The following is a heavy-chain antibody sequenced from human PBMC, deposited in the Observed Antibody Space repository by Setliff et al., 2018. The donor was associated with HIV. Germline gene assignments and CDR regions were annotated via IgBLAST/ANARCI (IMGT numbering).Heavy chain of an antibody. D-gene: IGHD3-22*01. J-gene: IGHJ6*02. V-gene: IGHV4-39*01. CDR3: ARSFPYYYESGGVYAMDV. CDR1: GGSISSSTYY. Sequence: TSETLSLTCTVSGGSISSSTYYWGWIRQPPGKGLEWIGTIYYSGSTYYNPSLKSRLTISVDTSKNQFSLKLSSVTAADTALYFCARSFPYYYESGGVYAMDVWGLGTMVTVSS. CDR2: IYYSGST.